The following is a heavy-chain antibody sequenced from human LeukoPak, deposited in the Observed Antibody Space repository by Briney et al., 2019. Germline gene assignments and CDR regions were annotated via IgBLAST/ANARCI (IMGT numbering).Heavy chain of an antibody. CDR1: GFTFSSYE. CDR2: ISSSGSTI. V-gene: IGHV3-48*03. CDR3: AKYCGGDCFRNFDY. D-gene: IGHD2-21*02. J-gene: IGHJ4*02. Sequence: GGSLRLSCAASGFTFSSYEMNWVRQAPGKGLEWVSYISSSGSTIYYADSVKGRFTISRDNAKNSLYLQMNSLRAEDTAVYYCAKYCGGDCFRNFDYWGQGTLVTVSS.